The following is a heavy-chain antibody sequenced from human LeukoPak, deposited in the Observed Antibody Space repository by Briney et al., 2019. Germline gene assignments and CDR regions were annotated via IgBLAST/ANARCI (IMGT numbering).Heavy chain of an antibody. CDR2: IYYSGST. D-gene: IGHD2-15*01. Sequence: SETLSLTCTVSGGSISSGDYYWSWIRQTPGKGLEWIGYIYYSGSTYYNPSLKSRVTISVDTSKNQFSLKLSSVTAADTAVYYCARARRYCSGGRCNSGAFDYWGQGTLVTVSS. CDR1: GGSISSGDYY. V-gene: IGHV4-30-4*08. J-gene: IGHJ4*02. CDR3: ARARRYCSGGRCNSGAFDY.